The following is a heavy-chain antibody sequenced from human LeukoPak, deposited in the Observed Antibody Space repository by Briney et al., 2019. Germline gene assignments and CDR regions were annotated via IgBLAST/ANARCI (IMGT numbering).Heavy chain of an antibody. CDR2: ISFDGSNK. Sequence: AGGSLRLSCAASGFTFSSYEMHWVRQAPGKGLEWVAVISFDGSNKYYADSVTGRFTISRDNSKNTLYLQMISLRADDTAVYYCARDVVPYYYYYMDVWGKGTTVTVSS. CDR1: GFTFSSYE. D-gene: IGHD2-21*01. J-gene: IGHJ6*03. CDR3: ARDVVPYYYYYMDV. V-gene: IGHV3-30*04.